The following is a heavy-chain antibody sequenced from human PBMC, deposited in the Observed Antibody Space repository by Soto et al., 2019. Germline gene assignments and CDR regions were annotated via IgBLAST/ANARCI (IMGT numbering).Heavy chain of an antibody. Sequence: ASVKVSCKASGYTFTSYGISWVRQAPGQGLEWMGWISAYNGNTNYAQKLQGRVTMTTDTSTSTAYMELRSLRSDDTAVYYCARDHSGYDLYYFDYWGQGTLVTVSS. CDR3: ARDHSGYDLYYFDY. D-gene: IGHD5-12*01. CDR1: GYTFTSYG. J-gene: IGHJ4*02. CDR2: ISAYNGNT. V-gene: IGHV1-18*01.